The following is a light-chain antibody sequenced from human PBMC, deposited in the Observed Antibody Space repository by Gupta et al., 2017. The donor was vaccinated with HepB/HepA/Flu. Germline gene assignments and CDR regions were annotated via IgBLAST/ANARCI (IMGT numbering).Light chain of an antibody. V-gene: IGKV3-11*01. Sequence: EVVLTQSPATLCLSPGERATLSCRASQSVSSYLAWYQQKPGQAPRLLIYDASNRATGIPDRFSGSGSGKDFTLTSSSREPEDSAVYYWQQRSNWITFGGGTKVEIK. CDR1: QSVSSY. CDR2: DAS. J-gene: IGKJ4*01. CDR3: QQRSNWIT.